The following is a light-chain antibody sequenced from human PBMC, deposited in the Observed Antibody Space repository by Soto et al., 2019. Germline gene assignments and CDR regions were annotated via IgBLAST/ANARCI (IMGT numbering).Light chain of an antibody. J-gene: IGLJ2*01. CDR2: GNS. CDR1: SSNIGAGYD. CDR3: QSYDSSLSVV. V-gene: IGLV1-40*01. Sequence: QSALTQSPSVSGAPGQRVTISCTGSSSNIGAGYDVHWYQQLPGTAPKLLIYGNSNRPSGVPDRFSGSKSGTSASLAITGLQAEDEADYYCQSYDSSLSVVFGGGTKLTVL.